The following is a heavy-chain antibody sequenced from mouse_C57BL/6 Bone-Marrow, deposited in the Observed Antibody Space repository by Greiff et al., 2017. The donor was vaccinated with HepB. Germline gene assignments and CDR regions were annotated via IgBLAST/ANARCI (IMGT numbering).Heavy chain of an antibody. D-gene: IGHD3-1*01. CDR3: ASGSSNFDY. CDR1: GYTFTSYW. Sequence: QVQLQQPGAELVKPGASVKMSCKASGYTFTSYWITWVKQRPGQGLEWIGVIYPGSGSTNYNEKFKSKSTLTVDTSSSTAYMQLSSLTSEDSAVYYCASGSSNFDYWGQGTTLTVSS. V-gene: IGHV1-55*01. CDR2: IYPGSGST. J-gene: IGHJ2*01.